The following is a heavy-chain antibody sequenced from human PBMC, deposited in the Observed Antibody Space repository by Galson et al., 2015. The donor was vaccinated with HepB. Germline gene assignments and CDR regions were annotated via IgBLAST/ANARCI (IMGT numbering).Heavy chain of an antibody. CDR1: GGTFSSYA. J-gene: IGHJ6*03. CDR3: ARTIGGIAARRSYYYYMDV. D-gene: IGHD6-6*01. Sequence: SVKVSCKASGGTFSSYAISWVRQAPGQGLEWMGGIIPIFGTANYAQKFQGRVTITADESTSTAYMELSSLRSEDTAVYYCARTIGGIAARRSYYYYMDVWGKGTTVTVSS. CDR2: IIPIFGTA. V-gene: IGHV1-69*13.